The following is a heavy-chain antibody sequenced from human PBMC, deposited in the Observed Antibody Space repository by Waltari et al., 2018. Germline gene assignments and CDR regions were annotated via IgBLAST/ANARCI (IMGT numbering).Heavy chain of an antibody. D-gene: IGHD2-15*01. CDR3: AREPHRGYCSGGSCYPRRFDP. CDR2: INHSGST. J-gene: IGHJ5*02. CDR1: GGSFSGSY. Sequence: QVQLQQWGAGLLKPSETLSLTCAVYGGSFSGSYWSWIRPPPGKGLEWVGEINHSGSTNYNPSLKSRVTISVDTSKNQFSLKLSSVTAADTAVYYCAREPHRGYCSGGSCYPRRFDPWGQGTLVTVSS. V-gene: IGHV4-34*01.